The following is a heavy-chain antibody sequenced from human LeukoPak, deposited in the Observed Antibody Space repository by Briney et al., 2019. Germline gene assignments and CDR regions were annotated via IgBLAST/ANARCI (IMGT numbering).Heavy chain of an antibody. J-gene: IGHJ4*02. CDR1: GFIISDHY. V-gene: IGHV3-72*01. CDR3: TRHFFSE. Sequence: GGSLRLSCAASGFIISDHYMDWVRQAPGKGLEWVGRSRNKDDSYTTYYAASVKGRFTISRDDSKNSMYLQMNSLKAEDTAIYYCTRHFFSEWGQGTLVTVSS. D-gene: IGHD3-3*02. CDR2: SRNKDDSYTT.